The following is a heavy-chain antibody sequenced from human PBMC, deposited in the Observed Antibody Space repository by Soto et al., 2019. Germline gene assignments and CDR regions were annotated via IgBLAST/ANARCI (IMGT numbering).Heavy chain of an antibody. D-gene: IGHD3-3*01. CDR3: AMEPVTTLGVGRNNWFDP. CDR2: INHFGIT. V-gene: IGHV4-34*01. Sequence: SETLSLTCAVYGGSFSGYCCSWIRQPPGMGLEWIGEINHFGITNYNPSLKSRLTMSVDTSMNQFSLRLSSATAADTAVYYRAMEPVTTLGVGRNNWFDPWGQGTLVTVSS. J-gene: IGHJ5*02. CDR1: GGSFSGYC.